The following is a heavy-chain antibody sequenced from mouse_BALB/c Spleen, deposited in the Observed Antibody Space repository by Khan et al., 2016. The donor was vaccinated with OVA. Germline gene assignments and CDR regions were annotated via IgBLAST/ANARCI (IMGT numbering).Heavy chain of an antibody. V-gene: IGHV1-69*02. J-gene: IGHJ4*01. CDR2: IYPSDSYT. CDR3: TRHGSSYDAMDY. CDR1: GYTFTSYW. Sequence: VQLQESGAELVRPGASVKLSCKASGYTFTSYWINWVKQRPGQGLEWIGNIYPSDSYTDYNQKFKDKATLTVDKSSSTAYMQLRSPTSEHAAVYFCTRHGSSYDAMDYGGQGTSVTVAS. D-gene: IGHD1-1*01.